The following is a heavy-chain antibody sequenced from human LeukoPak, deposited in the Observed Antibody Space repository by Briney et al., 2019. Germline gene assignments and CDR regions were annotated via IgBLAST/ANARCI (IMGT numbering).Heavy chain of an antibody. CDR1: GGSISSGSYY. CDR3: ARAERGYSYGYGYYYYYMDV. D-gene: IGHD5-18*01. Sequence: SQTLSLTCTVSGGSISSGSYYWSWIRQPAGKGLEWIGRIYTSGSTNYNPSLKSRVTISVDTSKNQFSLKLSSVTAADTAVYYCARAERGYSYGYGYYYYYMDVWGKGTTVTVSS. J-gene: IGHJ6*03. CDR2: IYTSGST. V-gene: IGHV4-61*02.